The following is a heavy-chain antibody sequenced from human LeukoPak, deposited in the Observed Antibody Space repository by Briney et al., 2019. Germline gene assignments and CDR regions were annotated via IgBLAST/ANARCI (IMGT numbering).Heavy chain of an antibody. V-gene: IGHV3-21*01. CDR3: ARDGQAGYSSGWYVY. CDR2: ISSSSSYI. D-gene: IGHD6-19*01. J-gene: IGHJ4*02. CDR1: GFTSSSYS. Sequence: GGSLRLSCAASGFTSSSYSMNWVRQAPGKGLEWVSSISSSSSYIYYADSVKGRFTISRDNAKNSLYLQMNSLRAEDTAVYYCARDGQAGYSSGWYVYWGQGTLVTVSS.